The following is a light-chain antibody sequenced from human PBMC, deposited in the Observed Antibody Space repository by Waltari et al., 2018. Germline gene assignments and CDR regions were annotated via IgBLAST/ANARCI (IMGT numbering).Light chain of an antibody. CDR1: EYVPSGY. J-gene: IGKJ1*01. V-gene: IGKV3-20*01. Sequence: EIVFTHSPGTLSLSPGYRATIPCRAREYVPSGYLDWYQQKPGQAPRLLIFGASSGATGIPDRFSGSESGTDFTLTISRLEPEDFAVYYCQQYGSLPWTFGQGTKVEIK. CDR2: GAS. CDR3: QQYGSLPWT.